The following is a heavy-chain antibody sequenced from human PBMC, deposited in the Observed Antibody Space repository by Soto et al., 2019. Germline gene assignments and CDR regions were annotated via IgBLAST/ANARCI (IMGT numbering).Heavy chain of an antibody. D-gene: IGHD3-22*01. CDR1: GFTFSSYA. CDR2: ISGSGVGT. V-gene: IGHV3-23*01. J-gene: IGHJ4*02. Sequence: VQLLESGGGLAQRGGSLRLSCAASGFTFSSYAMSWVRHAPGKGLEWVSVISGSGVGTYYADSVKGRFTISRDSSKNPLYLEMTSLGAEDTAVYPWAKGYDSSGYYHEDYWGQGTLVTVSS. CDR3: AKGYDSSGYYHEDY.